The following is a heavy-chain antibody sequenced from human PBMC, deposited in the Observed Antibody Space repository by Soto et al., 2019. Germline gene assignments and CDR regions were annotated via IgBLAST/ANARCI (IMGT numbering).Heavy chain of an antibody. J-gene: IGHJ4*02. CDR2: IFSNDEK. Sequence: QVTLKESGPVLVKPTETLTLTCTVSGFSLSNARMGVSWIRQPPGKALEWLAHIFSNDEKSYSTSLKSRLTXXKXXSKSQVVLTMTNMDPVDTATYYCARIRRSSGGVDSWGQGTLVTVSS. CDR3: ARIRRSSGGVDS. D-gene: IGHD6-19*01. CDR1: GFSLSNARMG. V-gene: IGHV2-26*01.